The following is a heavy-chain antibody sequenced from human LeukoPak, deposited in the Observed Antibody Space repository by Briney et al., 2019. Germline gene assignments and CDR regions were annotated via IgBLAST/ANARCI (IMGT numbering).Heavy chain of an antibody. D-gene: IGHD2-21*02. CDR2: ISAYNGNT. CDR3: ARLAYCGGDCYWVFQH. CDR1: GYTFTSYG. J-gene: IGHJ1*01. V-gene: IGHV1-18*01. Sequence: GASVKVSCKASGYTFTSYGISWVQQAPGQGLEWMGWISAYNGNTNYAQKLQGRVTMTTDTSTSTAYMELRSLRSDDTAVYYCARLAYCGGDCYWVFQHWGQGTLVTVSS.